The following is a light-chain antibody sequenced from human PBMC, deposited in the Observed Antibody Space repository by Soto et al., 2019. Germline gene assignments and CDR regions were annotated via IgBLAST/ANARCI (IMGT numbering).Light chain of an antibody. CDR1: SGSIASYY. J-gene: IGLJ3*02. CDR2: EDN. CDR3: QSYDTNNPWV. Sequence: NFMLTQPHSVSESPGKTITISCTRSSGSIASYYVQWYQQRPGSAPTTVIYEDNQRPSGVPDRFSSSIDSSSNSASLTISGLKTEDEADYYCQSYDTNNPWVFGGGTKLTVL. V-gene: IGLV6-57*03.